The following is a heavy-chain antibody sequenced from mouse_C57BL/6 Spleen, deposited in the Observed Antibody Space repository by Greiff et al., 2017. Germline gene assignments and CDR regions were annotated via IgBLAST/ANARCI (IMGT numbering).Heavy chain of an antibody. D-gene: IGHD2-5*01. J-gene: IGHJ1*03. CDR3: ARAYYSNYDYWYFDV. CDR1: GYAFSSYW. V-gene: IGHV1-80*01. Sequence: VQLQQSGAELVKPGASVKISCKASGYAFSSYWMNWVKQRPGKGLEWIGQIYPGDGDTNYNGKFKGKATLTADKSSSTAYMQLSSLTSEDSAVYFCARAYYSNYDYWYFDVWGTGTTVTVSS. CDR2: IYPGDGDT.